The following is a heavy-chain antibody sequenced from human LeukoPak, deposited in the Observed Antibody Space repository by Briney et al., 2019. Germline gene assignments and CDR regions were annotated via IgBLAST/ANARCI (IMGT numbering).Heavy chain of an antibody. CDR2: INPNSGGT. Sequence: ASVKVSCKASGYTFTGYYMHWVRLAPGQGLEWMGWINPNSGGTNYAQKFQGRVTMTRDTSISTAYMELSRLRSDDTAVYYCASIPSHCSGGSCSGDYWGQGTLVTVSS. V-gene: IGHV1-2*02. CDR3: ASIPSHCSGGSCSGDY. J-gene: IGHJ4*02. D-gene: IGHD2-15*01. CDR1: GYTFTGYY.